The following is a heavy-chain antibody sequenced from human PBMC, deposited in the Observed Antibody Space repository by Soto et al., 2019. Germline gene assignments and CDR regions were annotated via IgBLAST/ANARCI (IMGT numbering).Heavy chain of an antibody. V-gene: IGHV1-2*04. CDR2: INPNSGGT. CDR1: GYTFTGYY. J-gene: IGHJ6*02. Sequence: ASVKVSCKASGYTFTGYYMHWVRQAPGQGLEWMGWINPNSGGTNYAQKFQGWVTMTRDTSISTAYMELSRLRSDDTAVYYCARDWTYYDILTGYRMGGSYGMDVWGQGTTVTVSS. CDR3: ARDWTYYDILTGYRMGGSYGMDV. D-gene: IGHD3-9*01.